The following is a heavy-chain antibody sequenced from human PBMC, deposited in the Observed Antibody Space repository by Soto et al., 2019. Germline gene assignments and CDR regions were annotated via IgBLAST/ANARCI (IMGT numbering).Heavy chain of an antibody. J-gene: IGHJ4*02. Sequence: EVQLVQSGAEVKKPGESLRISCKASGDSFTSYWISGVHQMPGKGLEWMGRIDPSDSYTNYSPSFQGHVTISADKSISTAYLQWSSLKASDTAMYYCARRSYDSSGYYYGLDYWGQGTLVTVSS. CDR2: IDPSDSYT. V-gene: IGHV5-10-1*03. CDR3: ARRSYDSSGYYYGLDY. D-gene: IGHD3-22*01. CDR1: GDSFTSYW.